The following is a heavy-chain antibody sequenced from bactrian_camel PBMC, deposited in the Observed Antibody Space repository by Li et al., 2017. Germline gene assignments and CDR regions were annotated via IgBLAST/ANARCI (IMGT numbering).Heavy chain of an antibody. CDR1: GYTTSRHC. Sequence: HVQLVESGGGSAQAGGSLRLSCIVSGYTTSRHCMAWFRQVPGKEREGVAARSDDGSTSYADPVKGRFTISKDNAKNILYLQMNSLKAEDTAMYYCATRRCCTTISPAAFGNWGQGTQVTVS. CDR2: RSDDGST. V-gene: IGHV3S26*01. CDR3: ATRRCCTTISPAAFGN. D-gene: IGHD4*01. J-gene: IGHJ4*01.